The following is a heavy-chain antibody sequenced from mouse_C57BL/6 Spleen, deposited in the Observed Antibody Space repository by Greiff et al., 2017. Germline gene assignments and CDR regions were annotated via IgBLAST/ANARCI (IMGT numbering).Heavy chain of an antibody. V-gene: IGHV2-5*01. D-gene: IGHD2-4*01. Sequence: QVHLKQSGPGLVQPSQSLSITCTVSGFSLTSYGVHWVRQSPGKGLEWLGVIWRGGSTDYNAAFMSRLSITKDNSKSQVFFKMNSLQADDTAIYYCAKRDYAMGDYDEDYYAMDYWGQGTSVTVSS. CDR1: GFSLTSYG. CDR2: IWRGGST. CDR3: AKRDYAMGDYDEDYYAMDY. J-gene: IGHJ4*01.